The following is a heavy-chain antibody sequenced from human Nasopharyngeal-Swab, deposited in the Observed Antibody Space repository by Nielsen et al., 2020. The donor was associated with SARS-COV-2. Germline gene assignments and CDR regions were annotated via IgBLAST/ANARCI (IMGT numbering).Heavy chain of an antibody. CDR2: INPHDGSP. V-gene: IGHV1-18*01. Sequence: ASVKVSCKTSGYTFSNYGLSWVRQAPGQGLEWMGIINPHDGSPNYAQKFQGRVTMTRDTSTNTVYMELSSLRSDDTAIYYCARVSESGSYYSFDFWGQGTLVTVSS. CDR3: ARVSESGSYYSFDF. J-gene: IGHJ4*02. D-gene: IGHD1-26*01. CDR1: GYTFSNYG.